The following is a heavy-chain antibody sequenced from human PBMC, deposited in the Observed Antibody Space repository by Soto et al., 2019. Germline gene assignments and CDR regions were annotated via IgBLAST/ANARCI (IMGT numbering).Heavy chain of an antibody. V-gene: IGHV3-23*01. J-gene: IGHJ4*02. CDR2: ISGSGGST. Sequence: PGGSLRLSCAASGFTFSSYAMSWVRQAPGKGLEWVSAISGSGGSTYYADSVKGRFTISRDNSKNTLYLQMNSLGAEDTAVYYCAAWPSYDYVWGSYRSFDYWGQGTLVTVSS. CDR1: GFTFSSYA. CDR3: AAWPSYDYVWGSYRSFDY. D-gene: IGHD3-16*02.